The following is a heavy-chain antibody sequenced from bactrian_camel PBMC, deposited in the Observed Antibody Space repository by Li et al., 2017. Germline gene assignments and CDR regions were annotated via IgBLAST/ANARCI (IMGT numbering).Heavy chain of an antibody. CDR2: ISSGGGTT. D-gene: IGHD4*01. CDR1: GFAASSYY. J-gene: IGHJ4*01. V-gene: IGHV3S40*01. CDR3: AADRREWYYVDYGPHFY. Sequence: DVQLVESGGGSVQAGGSLRLSCAASGFAASSYYMHWVRQGPGKGLEWVSDISSGGGTTNYEDSVKGRFTISRDTAKNTLYLQMNSLKTEDTAVYYCAADRREWYYVDYGPHFYWGQGTQVTVS.